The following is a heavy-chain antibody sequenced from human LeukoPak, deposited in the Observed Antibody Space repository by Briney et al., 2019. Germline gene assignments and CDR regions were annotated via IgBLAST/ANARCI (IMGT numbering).Heavy chain of an antibody. CDR1: GYTFTSCY. CDR3: ARGGVTIFGVVTSNWFDP. CDR2: INPSGGST. V-gene: IGHV1-46*01. J-gene: IGHJ5*02. D-gene: IGHD3-3*01. Sequence: ASVKVSCKASGYTFTSCYMHWVRQAHGQGLEWMGIINPSGGSTSYAQKFQGRVTMTRDTSTSTVYMELSSLRSEDTAVYYCARGGVTIFGVVTSNWFDPWGQGTLVTVSS.